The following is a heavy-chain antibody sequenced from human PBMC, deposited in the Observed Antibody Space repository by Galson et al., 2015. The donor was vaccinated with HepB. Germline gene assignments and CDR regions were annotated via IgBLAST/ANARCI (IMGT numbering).Heavy chain of an antibody. CDR3: ARAAERGYYDLWCGWARTANWFAP. V-gene: IGHV1-18*01. Sequence: SVKVSCKASGYTFTSYGISWVRQAPGQGLEWMGWISAYNGNTNYAQKLQGRVTMTTDTSTSTAYMELRSLRSDDTAVYYCARAAERGYYDLWCGWARTANWFAPWGQGTRVTVSS. CDR1: GYTFTSYG. J-gene: IGHJ5*02. CDR2: ISAYNGNT. D-gene: IGHD3-3*01.